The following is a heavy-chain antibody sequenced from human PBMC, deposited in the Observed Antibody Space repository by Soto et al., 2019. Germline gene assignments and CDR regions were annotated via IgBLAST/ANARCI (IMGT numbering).Heavy chain of an antibody. D-gene: IGHD3-10*01. CDR2: ISYDGSNK. V-gene: IGHV3-30*18. Sequence: QVQLVESGGGVVQPGRSLRLSCAASGFTFSSYGMHWVRQAPGKGLEWVAVISYDGSNKYYADSVKGRFTISRDNSKNTLYLQMNSLRAEDTAVYYCAKDGINMVRGAYYCGMDVWGQGTTVTVSS. CDR3: AKDGINMVRGAYYCGMDV. CDR1: GFTFSSYG. J-gene: IGHJ6*02.